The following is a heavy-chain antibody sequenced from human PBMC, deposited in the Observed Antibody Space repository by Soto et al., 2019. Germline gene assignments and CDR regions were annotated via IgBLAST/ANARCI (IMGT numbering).Heavy chain of an antibody. Sequence: SVKVSCKASGFTFTSSAMQWVRQARGQRLEWIGWIVVGSGNTNYAQKFQERVTITRDMSTSTAYMELSSLRSEDTAVYYCAAMPLVPRAYGYWGQGTLVTVSS. V-gene: IGHV1-58*02. CDR1: GFTFTSSA. CDR3: AAMPLVPRAYGY. D-gene: IGHD3-10*01. J-gene: IGHJ4*02. CDR2: IVVGSGNT.